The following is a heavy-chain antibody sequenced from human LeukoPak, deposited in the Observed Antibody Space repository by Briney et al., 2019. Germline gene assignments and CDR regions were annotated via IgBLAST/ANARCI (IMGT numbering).Heavy chain of an antibody. V-gene: IGHV4-59*01. CDR1: GGSISSYY. D-gene: IGHD4-23*01. J-gene: IGHJ3*02. Sequence: SETLSLTCTVSGGSISSYYWNWIRQPPGKGLEWIGYIYYSGSTNYNPSLKSRVTISVDTSKIQFSLKLSSVTAADTAVYCCARSSITVATPDAFDIWGQGTMVTVSS. CDR3: ARSSITVATPDAFDI. CDR2: IYYSGST.